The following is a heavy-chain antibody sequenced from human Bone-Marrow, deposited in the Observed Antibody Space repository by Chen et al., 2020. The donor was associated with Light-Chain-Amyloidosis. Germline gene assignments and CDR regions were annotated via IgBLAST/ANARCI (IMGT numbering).Heavy chain of an antibody. V-gene: IGHV5-51*01. J-gene: IGHJ4*02. CDR2: IYPDDSDA. CDR1: GYTFPNYW. D-gene: IGHD5-12*01. CDR3: ERRRDGYNFDY. Sequence: EVQLEQSGPEVKNPGVSMQIYCKGSGYTFPNYWIGWVRQMPGKGLEWMGVIYPDDSDARYSPSFEGQVTISADKSITTAYLQWRSLKASDTAMYYCERRRDGYNFDYWGQGTLVTVSS.